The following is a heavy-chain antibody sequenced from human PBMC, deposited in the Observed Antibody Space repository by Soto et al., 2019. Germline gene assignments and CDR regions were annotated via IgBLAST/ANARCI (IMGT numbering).Heavy chain of an antibody. D-gene: IGHD2-2*01. Sequence: GGSLRLSCAASGFTFSSYWMHWVRQAPGKGLVHVSRIRGDGGYTDHAESVKGRFTISRGNAKNTLYLQMNSLRVEDTAVYYCGRHHYGFTSIDYCGQGPLVTVYS. CDR3: GRHHYGFTSIDY. CDR2: IRGDGGYT. J-gene: IGHJ4*02. CDR1: GFTFSSYW. V-gene: IGHV3-74*01.